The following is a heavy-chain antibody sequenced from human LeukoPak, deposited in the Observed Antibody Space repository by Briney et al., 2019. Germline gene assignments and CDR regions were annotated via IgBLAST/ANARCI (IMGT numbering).Heavy chain of an antibody. CDR2: IYYSGST. D-gene: IGHD5-24*01. Sequence: PSETLSLTCTVSGGSISSSSYYWGWIRQPPGKGLEWIGSIYYSGSTYYNPSLKSRVTISVDTSKNQFSLKLSSVTAADTAVYYCARGRRATMSYWGQGTLVTVSS. J-gene: IGHJ4*02. CDR1: GGSISSSSYY. CDR3: ARGRRATMSY. V-gene: IGHV4-39*07.